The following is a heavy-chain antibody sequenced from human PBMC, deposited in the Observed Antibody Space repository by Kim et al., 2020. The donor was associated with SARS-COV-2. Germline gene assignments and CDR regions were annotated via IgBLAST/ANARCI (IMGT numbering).Heavy chain of an antibody. V-gene: IGHV3-23*01. CDR2: ISGSGGST. CDR3: AKVPRYDILTGYYCYFDY. J-gene: IGHJ4*02. CDR1: GFTFSSYA. Sequence: GGSLRLSCAASGFTFSSYAMSWVRQAPGKGLEWVSTISGSGGSTYYADSVKGRFTISRDNSKNTLYLQMNNLRAEDTALYYCAKVPRYDILTGYYCYFDYWGQGTLVTVSS. D-gene: IGHD3-9*01.